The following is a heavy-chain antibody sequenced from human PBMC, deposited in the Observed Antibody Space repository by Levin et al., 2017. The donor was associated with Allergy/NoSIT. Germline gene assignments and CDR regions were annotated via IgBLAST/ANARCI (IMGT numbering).Heavy chain of an antibody. D-gene: IGHD3-22*01. CDR3: ARDDDTSGYFRFDY. J-gene: IGHJ4*02. V-gene: IGHV3-33*01. CDR1: GFAFFNYG. Sequence: GGSLRLSCAVSGFAFFNYGMHWVRQAPGKGLEWVAAITYDGSNKYYADPVKGRFTISRDNSKNTLYLQMNNLRAEDTAVYYCARDDDTSGYFRFDYWGQGTLVTVSS. CDR2: ITYDGSNK.